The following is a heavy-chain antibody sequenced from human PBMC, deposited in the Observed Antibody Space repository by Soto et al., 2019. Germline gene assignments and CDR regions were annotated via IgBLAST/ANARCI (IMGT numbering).Heavy chain of an antibody. CDR2: IYYSGST. Sequence: PSETLSLTCTVSGGSISSSSYYWGWIRQPPGKGLEWIGYIYYSGSTNYNPSLKSRVTISVDTSKNQFSLKLSSVTAADTAVYYCARTSPGGNPTYYFDYWGQGTLVTVSS. CDR1: GGSISSSSYY. J-gene: IGHJ4*02. CDR3: ARTSPGGNPTYYFDY. V-gene: IGHV4-61*05. D-gene: IGHD2-15*01.